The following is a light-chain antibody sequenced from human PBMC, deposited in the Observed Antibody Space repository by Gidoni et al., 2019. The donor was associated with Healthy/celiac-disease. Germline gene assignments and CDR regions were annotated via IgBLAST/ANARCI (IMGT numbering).Light chain of an antibody. CDR1: QSFLYISNNKNY. Sequence: DIVMTQSPDSLAVSLGERATINCKSSQSFLYISNNKNYLAWYQQKPGQPPKLLIYWASTRESGVPDRFSGSGSGTGFTLTISSLQAEDVAVYYCQQYYSTPRTFGQGTKVEIK. CDR2: WAS. CDR3: QQYYSTPRT. J-gene: IGKJ1*01. V-gene: IGKV4-1*01.